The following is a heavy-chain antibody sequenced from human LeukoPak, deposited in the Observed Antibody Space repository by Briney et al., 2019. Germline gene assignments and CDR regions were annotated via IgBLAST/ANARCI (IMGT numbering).Heavy chain of an antibody. D-gene: IGHD1-26*01. V-gene: IGHV3-23*01. CDR3: AKDRSIGTYYTFDH. J-gene: IGHJ4*02. CDR1: GFTFSDYA. CDR2: ISGSGVMT. Sequence: GGSLRLSCATSGFTFSDYAMTWVRQAPGKGLEWVATISGSGVMTYYADSVKGRFTVSGDNSKNTVYLQMSSLTAADTAVYYCAKDRSIGTYYTFDHWGQGTLVTVSS.